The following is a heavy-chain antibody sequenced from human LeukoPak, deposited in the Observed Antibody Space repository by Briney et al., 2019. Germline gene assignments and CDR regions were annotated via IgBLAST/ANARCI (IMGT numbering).Heavy chain of an antibody. J-gene: IGHJ4*02. CDR3: AREYYYDSSGYYFDY. Sequence: SQTLSLTCTVSGGSISSGDYCWSWIRQPPGKGLEWVGYIYYSGSTYYNPSLKSRVTISVDTSKNQFSLKLSSVTAADTAVYYCAREYYYDSSGYYFDYWGQGTLVTVSS. D-gene: IGHD3-22*01. V-gene: IGHV4-30-4*08. CDR1: GGSISSGDYC. CDR2: IYYSGST.